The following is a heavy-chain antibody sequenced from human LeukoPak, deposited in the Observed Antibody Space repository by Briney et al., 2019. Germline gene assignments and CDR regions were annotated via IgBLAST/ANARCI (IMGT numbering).Heavy chain of an antibody. V-gene: IGHV1-2*02. CDR2: IRGDTGDT. D-gene: IGHD2-15*01. CDR1: GYAVSDYY. J-gene: IGHJ4*02. Sequence: ASVTISCKTSGYAVSDYYMHWVRQAPGQGLEWMGWIRGDTGDTDSPQKFRGRVTLTRDTSTDTAYLELSRLRYDDTAIYFCARVRVNSCDYWGQGTLVIVSS. CDR3: ARVRVNSCDY.